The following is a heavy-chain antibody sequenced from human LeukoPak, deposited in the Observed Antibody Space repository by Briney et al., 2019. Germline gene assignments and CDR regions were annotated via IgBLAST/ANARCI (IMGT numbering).Heavy chain of an antibody. CDR1: GYTFTDYY. D-gene: IGHD3-10*01. V-gene: IGHV1-2*02. Sequence: ASVKVSCKASGYTFTDYYMHWVRQAPGQGLEWMGWINPNSGGTKYAQKFQGRVTMTRDTSISTAYMELSRLRSDDTAVYYCASEPIVRRVLFSFFDYWGQGTLVTVSS. CDR3: ASEPIVRRVLFSFFDY. CDR2: INPNSGGT. J-gene: IGHJ4*02.